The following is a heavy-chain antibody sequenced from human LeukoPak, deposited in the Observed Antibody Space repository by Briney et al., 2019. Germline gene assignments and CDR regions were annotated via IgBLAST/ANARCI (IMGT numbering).Heavy chain of an antibody. CDR2: LYYGGRL. D-gene: IGHD3/OR15-3a*01. J-gene: IGHJ3*02. Sequence: SETLSLTCTVSDDSIRSSTFSSSYYWGWIRKPPGKGLEWIGRLYYGGRLYNNPSLKKRITITVDRCKKQFSLRLTSVPAADTAVYFCARHLLRDFWTGYLGFDAFDIWGQGLMVTVSS. CDR1: DDSIRSSTFSSSYY. V-gene: IGHV4-39*01. CDR3: ARHLLRDFWTGYLGFDAFDI.